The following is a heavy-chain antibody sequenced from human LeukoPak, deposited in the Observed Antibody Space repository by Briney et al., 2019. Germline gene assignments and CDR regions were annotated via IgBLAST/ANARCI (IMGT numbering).Heavy chain of an antibody. Sequence: SETLSLTCTVSGGSISGDYWSWIRQPAGTGLEWIGRIYTSGSTIYNPSLKSRVTMSVDTSKNQFSLRLNSVTPEDTAVYYCAKDDMKAFDIWGQGTMVTVSS. CDR2: IYTSGST. J-gene: IGHJ3*02. D-gene: IGHD3-9*01. CDR1: GGSISGDY. CDR3: AKDDMKAFDI. V-gene: IGHV4-4*07.